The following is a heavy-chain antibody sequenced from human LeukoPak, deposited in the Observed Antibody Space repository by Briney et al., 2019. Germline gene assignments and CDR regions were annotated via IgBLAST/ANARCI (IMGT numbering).Heavy chain of an antibody. CDR1: EFIFSTYG. CDR3: ARDHGPPAPRYY. CDR2: TWFGRTNK. D-gene: IGHD2-2*01. V-gene: IGHV3-33*01. J-gene: IGHJ4*02. Sequence: LSLSWAASEFIFSTYGMHWVPQAPAKGREGVVVTWFGRTNKYYADSVRRRFPISRDNPKNTLYPQMSRRSAEDAAAYYCARDHGPPAPRYYWGQGTLVTVPS.